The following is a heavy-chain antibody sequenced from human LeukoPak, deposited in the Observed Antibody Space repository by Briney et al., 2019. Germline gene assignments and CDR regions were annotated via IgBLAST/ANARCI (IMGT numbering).Heavy chain of an antibody. V-gene: IGHV1-69*13. J-gene: IGHJ4*02. CDR1: GGTFSIYA. Sequence: SVKVSCTPSGGTFSIYAISWVRQAPGQGLEWMRGIIPIFGTANYAQKFQGRVTITADESTSTAYMELSSLRSEDTAVYYCARVRERGGYNLLGYWGQGTLVTVSS. CDR3: ARVRERGGYNLLGY. CDR2: IIPIFGTA. D-gene: IGHD5-24*01.